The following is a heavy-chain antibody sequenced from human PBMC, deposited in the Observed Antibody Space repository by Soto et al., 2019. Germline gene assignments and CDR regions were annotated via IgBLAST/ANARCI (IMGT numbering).Heavy chain of an antibody. J-gene: IGHJ5*01. V-gene: IGHV1-24*01. CDR2: FDPEDGET. CDR3: ARYCSGCSCLPYRGDWFDS. D-gene: IGHD2-15*01. Sequence: GASVKVSCKVSGYTLTELSMHWVRQAPGKGLEWMGGFDPEDGETIYAQKFQGRVTMTEDTSTDTAYMELSSLRSEDTAVYYCARYCSGCSCLPYRGDWFDSCGQGTLVTVSS. CDR1: GYTLTELS.